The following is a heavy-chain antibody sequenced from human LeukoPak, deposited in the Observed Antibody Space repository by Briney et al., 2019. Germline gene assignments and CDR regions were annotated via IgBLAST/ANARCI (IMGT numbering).Heavy chain of an antibody. CDR2: TYYRSKWYN. V-gene: IGHV6-1*01. CDR1: GDSVSSNSAA. CDR3: ARGRSGSSWSRTPYYYYYYGMDA. Sequence: SQTLSLTCAISGDSVSSNSAAWNWIRQSPSRGLEWLGRTYYRSKWYNDYAVSVKSRITINPDTSKNQFSLQLNSVTPEDTAVYYCARGRSGSSWSRTPYYYYYYGMDAWGQGTTVTVSS. J-gene: IGHJ6*02. D-gene: IGHD6-13*01.